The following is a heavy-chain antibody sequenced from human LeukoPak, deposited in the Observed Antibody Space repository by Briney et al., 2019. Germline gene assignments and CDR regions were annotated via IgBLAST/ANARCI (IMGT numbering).Heavy chain of an antibody. D-gene: IGHD2-2*01. Sequence: GGSLRLSCAASGFTFSDYYMSWIRQAPGKGLEWVSYISSSGSTIYYADSVKGRFTISRDNAKNSLYLQMNSLRAEDTAVYYCAADQVPTDPYNWVDPWGQGSQVTVSS. CDR2: ISSSGSTI. CDR1: GFTFSDYY. V-gene: IGHV3-11*01. J-gene: IGHJ5*02. CDR3: AADQVPTDPYNWVDP.